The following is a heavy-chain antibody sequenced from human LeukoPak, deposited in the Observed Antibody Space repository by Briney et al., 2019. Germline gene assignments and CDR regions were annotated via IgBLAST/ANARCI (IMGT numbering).Heavy chain of an antibody. CDR2: MNPNSGNT. J-gene: IGHJ5*02. V-gene: IGHV1-8*01. Sequence: GASVKVSCKASGYTFTSYDINWVRQATGQGLEWMGWMNPNSGNTGYAQKFQGRVTMTRNTSISTAYMELSSLRSEDTAVYYCERKRSSNNWFDPWGQGTLVTVSS. CDR3: ERKRSSNNWFDP. CDR1: GYTFTSYD. D-gene: IGHD6-13*01.